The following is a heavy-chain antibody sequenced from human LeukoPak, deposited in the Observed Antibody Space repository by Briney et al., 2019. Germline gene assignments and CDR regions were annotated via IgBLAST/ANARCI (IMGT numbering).Heavy chain of an antibody. D-gene: IGHD2-8*01. CDR1: GFTFSSYA. CDR2: ISGSGGST. V-gene: IGHV3-23*01. CDR3: AKSTVLMVYATMDV. Sequence: LPGGSLRLSCAASGFTFSSYAMSWVRQAPGKGLEWVSAISGSGGSTYYADSVKGWFTISRDNSKNTLYLQMNSLRAEDTAVYYCAKSTVLMVYATMDVWGKGTTVTVSS. J-gene: IGHJ6*03.